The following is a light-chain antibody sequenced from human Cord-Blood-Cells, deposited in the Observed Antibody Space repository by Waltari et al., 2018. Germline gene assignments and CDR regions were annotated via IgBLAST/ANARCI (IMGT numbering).Light chain of an antibody. CDR1: QRISSY. V-gene: IGKV1-39*01. J-gene: IGKJ3*01. CDR3: QRNNSTPLT. CDR2: AAS. Sequence: DPVSITCRASQRISSYLQRYQRKPGKAPKRLIYAASSLQSGVPSRFSGSGSGTDFTLTISSLQREEFATYYCQRNNSTPLTFGPGTRVDIK.